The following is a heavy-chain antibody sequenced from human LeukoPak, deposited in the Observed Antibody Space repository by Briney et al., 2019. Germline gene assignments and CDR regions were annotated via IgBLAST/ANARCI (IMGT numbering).Heavy chain of an antibody. CDR3: ARGNRGYDAFDI. J-gene: IGHJ3*02. CDR2: INPSGGST. D-gene: IGHD6-25*01. V-gene: IGHV1-46*01. Sequence: ASVTVSCTASGYTFTSYYMHWVRQAPGQGLEWMGIINPSGGSTSYAQKFQGRVTMTRDTSTSTVYMELSSLRSEDTAVYYCARGNRGYDAFDIWGQGTMVTVSS. CDR1: GYTFTSYY.